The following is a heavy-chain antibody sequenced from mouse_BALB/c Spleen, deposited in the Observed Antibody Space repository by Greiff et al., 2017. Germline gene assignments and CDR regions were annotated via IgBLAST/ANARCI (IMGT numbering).Heavy chain of an antibody. J-gene: IGHJ3*01. CDR2: IWSGGST. D-gene: IGHD1-3*01. CDR1: GFSLTSYG. Sequence: VQLVESGPGLVQPSQSLSITCTVSGFSLTSYGVHWVRQSPGKGLEWLGVIWSGGSTDYNAAFISRLSISKDNSKSQVFFKMNSLQANDTAIYYCARTLTLAYWGQGTLVTVSA. CDR3: ARTLTLAY. V-gene: IGHV2-2*02.